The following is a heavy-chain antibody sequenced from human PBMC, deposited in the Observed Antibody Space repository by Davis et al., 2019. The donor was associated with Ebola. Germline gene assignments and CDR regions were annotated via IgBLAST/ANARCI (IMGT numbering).Heavy chain of an antibody. CDR1: GFTLSSYG. V-gene: IGHV3-30*18. J-gene: IGHJ4*02. CDR3: AKVRLSISIFGVPIDY. D-gene: IGHD3-3*01. CDR2: ISYDGSDK. Sequence: GESLKISCAASGFTLSSYGMHWVRQAPGKGLEWVAVISYDGSDKYYADSVKGRFTISRDNSKNTLYLQMNSLRAEDTAVYYCAKVRLSISIFGVPIDYWGQGTLVTVSS.